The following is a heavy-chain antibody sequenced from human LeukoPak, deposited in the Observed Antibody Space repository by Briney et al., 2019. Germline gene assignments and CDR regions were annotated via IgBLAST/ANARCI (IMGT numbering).Heavy chain of an antibody. CDR3: ARGGRGLYDHRNYYYMDV. CDR2: ISYDGSNK. CDR1: GFTFSNYA. D-gene: IGHD3-16*02. V-gene: IGHV3-30*04. J-gene: IGHJ6*03. Sequence: GGSLRLSCAASGFTFSNYAMHWVRQAPGKGLEWVAVISYDGSNKYYTDSVKGRFTISGDSSKNTLYLQMNSLRSEDTAVYYCARGGRGLYDHRNYYYMDVWGKGTMVTVSS.